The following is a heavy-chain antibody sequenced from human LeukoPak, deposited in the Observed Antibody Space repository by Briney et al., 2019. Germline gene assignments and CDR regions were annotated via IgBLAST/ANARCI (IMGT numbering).Heavy chain of an antibody. CDR2: ISAYNGNT. Sequence: ASVKVSCKASGYTFTGYYMHWVRQAPGQGLEWMGWISAYNGNTNYAQKLQGRVTMTTDTSTSTAYMELRSLRSDDTAVYYCARARNNEYSSGWYVWGQGTLVIVSS. CDR3: ARARNNEYSSGWYV. D-gene: IGHD6-19*01. V-gene: IGHV1-18*04. CDR1: GYTFTGYY. J-gene: IGHJ4*02.